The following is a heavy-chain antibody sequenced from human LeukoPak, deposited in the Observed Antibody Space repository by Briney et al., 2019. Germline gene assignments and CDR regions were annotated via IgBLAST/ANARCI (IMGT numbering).Heavy chain of an antibody. Sequence: SETLSLTCAVYGGSFSGYYWTWIRQPPGKGLEWIGEINHSGNTNYNPSLKNRLTISVDTSKNQFSLSLSSVTAADTAVNYCARGSDIERTHYYYMDVWGKGTTVTVSS. D-gene: IGHD2-15*01. J-gene: IGHJ6*03. V-gene: IGHV4-34*01. CDR1: GGSFSGYY. CDR2: INHSGNT. CDR3: ARGSDIERTHYYYMDV.